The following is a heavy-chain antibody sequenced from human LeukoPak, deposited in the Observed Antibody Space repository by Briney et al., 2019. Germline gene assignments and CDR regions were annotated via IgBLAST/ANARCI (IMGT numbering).Heavy chain of an antibody. Sequence: SETLSLTCTVSGGSISSYYWSWIRQPPGKGLEWIGYIYYSGSTNYNPSLKSRVTISVDTSKNQFSLKLSSVTAADTAVYYCARDGRLGYSSSSVWGQGTLITVSS. V-gene: IGHV4-59*01. J-gene: IGHJ4*02. D-gene: IGHD6-6*01. CDR2: IYYSGST. CDR1: GGSISSYY. CDR3: ARDGRLGYSSSSV.